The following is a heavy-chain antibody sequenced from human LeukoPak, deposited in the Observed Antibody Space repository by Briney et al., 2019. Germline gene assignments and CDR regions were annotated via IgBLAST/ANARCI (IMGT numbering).Heavy chain of an antibody. CDR2: RSYSGSA. CDR3: ATAGPISGRHNYFDS. V-gene: IGHV4-59*01. CDR1: GGSITSYY. Sequence: SETLSLTCTVSGGSITSYYWTWIRQPPGKGLEWIGYRSYSGSANYNPSLKSRVTISVDTSKNQFSLKLTSVTAADTAVYYCATAGPISGRHNYFDSWGQGTLVTVSS. D-gene: IGHD3-10*01. J-gene: IGHJ4*02.